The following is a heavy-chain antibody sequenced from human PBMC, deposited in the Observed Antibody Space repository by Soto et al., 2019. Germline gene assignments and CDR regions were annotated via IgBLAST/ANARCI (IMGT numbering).Heavy chain of an antibody. V-gene: IGHV1-18*01. CDR1: GYTFTSYG. CDR2: ISAYNGNT. CDR3: AREIMVYATNYYYYYMDV. Sequence: QVQLVQSGAEVKKPGASVKVSCKASGYTFTSYGISWVRQAPGQGLEWMGWISAYNGNTNYAQKLQGRGTMTTDTSTSTAYMELRSLRSDDTAVYYCAREIMVYATNYYYYYMDVWGKGTTVTVSS. J-gene: IGHJ6*03. D-gene: IGHD2-8*01.